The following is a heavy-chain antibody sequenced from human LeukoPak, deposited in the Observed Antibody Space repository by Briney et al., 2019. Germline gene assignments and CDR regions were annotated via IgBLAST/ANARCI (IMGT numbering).Heavy chain of an antibody. D-gene: IGHD2-15*01. CDR1: GGSIRSYY. CDR2: IYYSGST. CDR3: ARQVVVAATRDYYYYMDV. Sequence: SETLSLTCTVSGGSIRSYYWSWIRQPPGKGLEWIAYIYYSGSTSYNPSLKSRVTISIDTSGTQFSLKLSSVTAADTAVYYCARQVVVAATRDYYYYMDVWGKGTTVTVSS. J-gene: IGHJ6*03. V-gene: IGHV4-59*01.